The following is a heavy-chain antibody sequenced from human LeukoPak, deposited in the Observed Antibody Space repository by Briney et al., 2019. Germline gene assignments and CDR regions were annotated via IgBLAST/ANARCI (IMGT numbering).Heavy chain of an antibody. J-gene: IGHJ3*02. D-gene: IGHD1-26*01. CDR2: INPNSGGT. CDR3: ARDLGIVGALDAFDI. Sequence: AASVKVSCKASGYTFTGYYMHWVRQAPGQGLEWMGWINPNSGGTNYAQKFQGRVTMTRDTSISTAYMELSRLRSDDTAVYYCARDLGIVGALDAFDIWGQGTMVTVSS. CDR1: GYTFTGYY. V-gene: IGHV1-2*02.